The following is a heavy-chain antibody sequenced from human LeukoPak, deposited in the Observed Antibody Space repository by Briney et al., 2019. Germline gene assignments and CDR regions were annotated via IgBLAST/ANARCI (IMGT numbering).Heavy chain of an antibody. CDR3: ARFRTLGA. V-gene: IGHV3-21*01. D-gene: IGHD3-3*01. Sequence: PGGSLRLSCAASGFTFSNYNMNWVRQAPGKGLEWVSSISIDTRHIYYADSMKGRFTISRDNAKNSLYLQMSSLRAEDTAVYYCARFRTLGAWGQGTLVTVSS. J-gene: IGHJ5*02. CDR1: GFTFSNYN. CDR2: ISIDTRHI.